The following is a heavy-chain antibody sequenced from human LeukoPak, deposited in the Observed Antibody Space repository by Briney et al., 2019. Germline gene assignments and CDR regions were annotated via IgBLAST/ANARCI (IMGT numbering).Heavy chain of an antibody. Sequence: GGSLRLSCAASGFTFNNYLMNWVRQAPGKGLEWVSVLFTGGGRTLYADSVKGRFTISGDTSRTTLYLQMNGLRAEDTAVYYCAKECDYSPGHKFDLWGQGTLVTVSS. CDR1: GFTFNNYL. CDR2: LFTGGGRT. J-gene: IGHJ4*02. V-gene: IGHV3-23*01. D-gene: IGHD3-10*01. CDR3: AKECDYSPGHKFDL.